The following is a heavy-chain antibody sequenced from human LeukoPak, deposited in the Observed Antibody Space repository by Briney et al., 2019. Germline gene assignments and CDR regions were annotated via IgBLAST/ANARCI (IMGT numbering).Heavy chain of an antibody. CDR1: GXTFSSYA. Sequence: GRSLRLSCAASGXTFSSYAVHWVRQAPGKGLEWVAVISYDGSNKYYADSVKGRFTISRDNSKNTLYLQMNSLRAEDTAVYYCARDGMDYDSSGYYYPIDYWGQGTLVTVSS. CDR2: ISYDGSNK. V-gene: IGHV3-30-3*01. CDR3: ARDGMDYDSSGYYYPIDY. J-gene: IGHJ4*02. D-gene: IGHD3-22*01.